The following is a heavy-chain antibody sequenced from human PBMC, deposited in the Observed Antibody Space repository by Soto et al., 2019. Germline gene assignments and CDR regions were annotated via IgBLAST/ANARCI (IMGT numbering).Heavy chain of an antibody. V-gene: IGHV3-30-3*01. Sequence: QSGGSLRLSCAASGFTFSSYAMHWVRQAPGKGLEWVAVISYDGSNKYYADSVKGRFTISRDNSKNTLYLQMNSLRAEDTAVYYCATTIIVILAPASGGTSFDYWGQGTLVTVSS. D-gene: IGHD3-22*01. CDR3: ATTIIVILAPASGGTSFDY. CDR2: ISYDGSNK. CDR1: GFTFSSYA. J-gene: IGHJ4*02.